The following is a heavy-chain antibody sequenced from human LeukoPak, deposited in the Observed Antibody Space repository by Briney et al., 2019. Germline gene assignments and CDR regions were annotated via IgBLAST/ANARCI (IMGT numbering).Heavy chain of an antibody. CDR2: ISSRSSHI. Sequence: GGSLRLSCAASGFIFSDYSMNWVRQAPGKGLEWVASISSRSSHIYHADSVKGRFTISRDNSKSTLYLQMNSLRPEDTAVYYCAKGYYYDSSGYYQHFDHWGQGTLVTVSS. CDR3: AKGYYYDSSGYYQHFDH. V-gene: IGHV3-21*06. CDR1: GFIFSDYS. J-gene: IGHJ4*02. D-gene: IGHD3-22*01.